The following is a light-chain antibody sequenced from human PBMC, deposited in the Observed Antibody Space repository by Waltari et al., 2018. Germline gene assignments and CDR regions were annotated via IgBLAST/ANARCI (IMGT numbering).Light chain of an antibody. J-gene: IGKJ5*01. V-gene: IGKV4-1*01. CDR1: QTILYNTNNKNN. Sequence: DIVMTQSPDSLAVSLGERAPINCKSSQTILYNTNNKNNVAWYQQKPRQPPKLLIYWASTRESGVPDRFSGSGSGTDFTLTISSLQAEDVAVYYCHQYYTTPITFGQGTRLEIK. CDR2: WAS. CDR3: HQYYTTPIT.